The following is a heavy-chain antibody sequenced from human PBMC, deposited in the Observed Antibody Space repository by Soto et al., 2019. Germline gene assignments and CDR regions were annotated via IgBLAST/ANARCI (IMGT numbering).Heavy chain of an antibody. V-gene: IGHV5-51*01. CDR2: TYPGDSDT. Sequence: ESLKVTSNACRDSFTDSWLGCVRRIPWRDLEWMAITYPGDSDTRYSAFFQGQVTISADKSISTTFLQWSSLKASYTAMYYCVRRGQCCGTSTCCFDPLGQGTMFTASS. J-gene: IGHJ5*02. CDR1: RDSFTDSW. CDR3: VRRGQCCGTSTCCFDP. D-gene: IGHD2-21*01.